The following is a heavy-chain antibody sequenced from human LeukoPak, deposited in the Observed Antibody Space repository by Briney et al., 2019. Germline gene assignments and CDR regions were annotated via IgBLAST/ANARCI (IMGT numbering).Heavy chain of an antibody. V-gene: IGHV4-59*12. CDR3: ARDADWGSLSYFDY. J-gene: IGHJ4*02. D-gene: IGHD7-27*01. CDR2: IYYSGST. CDR1: GGSISSYY. Sequence: PSETLSLTCTVSGGSISSYYWSWIRQPPGKGLEWIGSIYYSGSTYYNPSLKSRVTMSVDTSKNQFSLKLSSVTAADTAVYYCARDADWGSLSYFDYWGQGTLVTVSS.